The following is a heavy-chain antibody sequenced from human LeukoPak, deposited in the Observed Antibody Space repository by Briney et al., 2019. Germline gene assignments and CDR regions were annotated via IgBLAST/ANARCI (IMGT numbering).Heavy chain of an antibody. D-gene: IGHD1-14*01. J-gene: IGHJ6*03. CDR2: IYYSGST. V-gene: IGHV4-39*07. Sequence: SETLSLTCTVSGGSISSSSYYWGWIRQPPGKGLEWIGSIYYSGSTYYNPSLKSRVTISVDTSKNQSSLKLSSVTAADTAVYYCARVLLTHYYYYMDVWGKGTTVTVSS. CDR1: GGSISSSSYY. CDR3: ARVLLTHYYYYMDV.